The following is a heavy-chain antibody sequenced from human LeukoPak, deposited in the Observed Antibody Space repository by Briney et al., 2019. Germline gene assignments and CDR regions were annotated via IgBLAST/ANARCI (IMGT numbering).Heavy chain of an antibody. V-gene: IGHV4-59*01. D-gene: IGHD4-17*01. CDR3: ARDLVTVTKGFDI. J-gene: IGHJ3*02. CDR1: GAAITSNY. Sequence: SETLSLTCTVSGAAITSNYWSWIRQPPGKGLEWIGYIYSSVTTNYNPSLKSRVTISIDTSKNQFSLTLSSVTTADTAVYYCARDLVTVTKGFDIWGLGTMVSVSS. CDR2: IYSSVTT.